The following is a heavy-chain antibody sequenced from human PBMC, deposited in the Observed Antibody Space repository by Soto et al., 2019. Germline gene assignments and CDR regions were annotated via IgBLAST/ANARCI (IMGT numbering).Heavy chain of an antibody. D-gene: IGHD5-12*01. Sequence: WGSLRLSCAASGFTFSSYWMSWVRQAPGKGLEWVANIKQDGSEKYYVDSVKGRFTISRDNAKNSLYLQMNSLRAEDTAVYYCARDHSGYVTGGMDVWGQGTTVTVSS. CDR1: GFTFSSYW. J-gene: IGHJ6*02. CDR2: IKQDGSEK. V-gene: IGHV3-7*05. CDR3: ARDHSGYVTGGMDV.